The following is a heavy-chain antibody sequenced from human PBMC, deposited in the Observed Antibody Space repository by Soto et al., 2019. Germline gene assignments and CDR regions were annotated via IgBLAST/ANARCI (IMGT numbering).Heavy chain of an antibody. CDR3: ARSYYDILTGYKSLRYYYYYMDV. CDR1: GFTFSDYY. J-gene: IGHJ6*03. Sequence: PGGSLRLSCAASGFTFSDYYMSWIRQAPGKGLEWVSYISSSGSTIYYADSVKGRFTISRDNAKNSLYLQMNSLRAEDTAVYYCARSYYDILTGYKSLRYYYYYMDVWGKGTTVTVSS. V-gene: IGHV3-11*01. D-gene: IGHD3-9*01. CDR2: ISSSGSTI.